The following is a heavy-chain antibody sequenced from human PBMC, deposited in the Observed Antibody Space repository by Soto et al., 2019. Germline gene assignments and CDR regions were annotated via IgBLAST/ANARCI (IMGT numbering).Heavy chain of an antibody. J-gene: IGHJ4*02. CDR1: GFTFSSYG. V-gene: IGHV3-30*18. CDR2: ISYDGSNK. CDR3: AKGTTRPAVLDFWSGLVGGFDY. Sequence: QVQLVESGGGVVQPGRSLRLSCAASGFTFSSYGMHWVRQAPGKGLEWVAVISYDGSNKYYADSVKGRFTISRDNSKNTLYLQMNSLRAEDTAVYYCAKGTTRPAVLDFWSGLVGGFDYWGQGTLVTVSS. D-gene: IGHD3-3*01.